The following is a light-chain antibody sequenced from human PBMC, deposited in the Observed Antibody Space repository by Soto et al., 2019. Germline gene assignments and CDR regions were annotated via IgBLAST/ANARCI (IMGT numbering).Light chain of an antibody. V-gene: IGLV1-44*01. CDR2: TNN. CDR1: TSNIESHS. CDR3: ATWDDSRKGV. J-gene: IGLJ1*01. Sequence: QSVLTQPPSASGTPGPRIVISCSGSTSNIESHSVNWFQQVPGTAPTLLIITNNHRPSGIPARFSGSKSGASASLAISGLQSEGEATYSFATWDDSRKGVFGTGTKGTVL.